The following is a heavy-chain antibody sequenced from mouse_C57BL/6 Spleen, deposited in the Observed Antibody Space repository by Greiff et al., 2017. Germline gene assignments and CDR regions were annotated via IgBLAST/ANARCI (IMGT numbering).Heavy chain of an antibody. CDR1: GYTFTSYG. V-gene: IGHV1-81*01. CDR3: ARGRRMTTVVDAMDY. CDR2: IYPRSGNT. Sequence: QVQLKQSGAELARPGASVKLSCKASGYTFTSYGISWVKQSTGQGLEWIGEIYPRSGNTYYNEKFKGKATLTADKSSSTAYMELRSLTSEDSAVYFCARGRRMTTVVDAMDYWGQGTSVTVSS. D-gene: IGHD1-1*01. J-gene: IGHJ4*01.